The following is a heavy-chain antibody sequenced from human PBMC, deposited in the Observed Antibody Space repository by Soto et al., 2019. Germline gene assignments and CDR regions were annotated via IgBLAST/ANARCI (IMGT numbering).Heavy chain of an antibody. V-gene: IGHV1-8*01. CDR1: GYTFTNYD. J-gene: IGHJ4*02. Sequence: QVQLVQSGAEVKKPGASVKVSCKASGYTFTNYDIYWVRQATGQGLEWMGWMNPYSGNTGFVEKFQDRVAMTRDISINTAYLELSSLRSEDTAVYYCTRGQGNHWGQGSLVTVSS. CDR2: MNPYSGNT. CDR3: TRGQGNH.